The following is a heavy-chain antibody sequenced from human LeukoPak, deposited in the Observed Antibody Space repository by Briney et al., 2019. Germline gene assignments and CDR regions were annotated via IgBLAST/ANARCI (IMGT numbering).Heavy chain of an antibody. CDR3: ARGIVVVPAVIAAAGPSDY. J-gene: IGHJ4*02. CDR1: GFTFSSYG. V-gene: IGHV3-33*01. Sequence: GGSLRLSYAASGFTFSSYGMHWVRQAPGKGLEWVAVIWYDGSNKYYADSVKGRFTISRDNSKNTLYLQMNSLRAEDTAVYYCARGIVVVPAVIAAAGPSDYWGQGTLVTVSS. D-gene: IGHD2-2*02. CDR2: IWYDGSNK.